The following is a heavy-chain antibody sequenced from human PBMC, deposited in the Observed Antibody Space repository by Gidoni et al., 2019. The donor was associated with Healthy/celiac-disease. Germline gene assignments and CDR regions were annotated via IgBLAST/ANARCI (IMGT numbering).Heavy chain of an antibody. V-gene: IGHV4-34*01. CDR2: INHSGST. J-gene: IGHJ3*02. CDR1: GCSFCGYH. CDR3: ARSRGRDYVWGSYRYKTLNAFDI. Sequence: VQLQQWGAGLFKPSETLSLTCAVYGCSFCGYHWRWIRQPPGKVLEWIGEINHSGSTNYNPSRKSRVTISVDTSKNQFSLKRSSVTAADTAVYYCARSRGRDYVWGSYRYKTLNAFDIWGQGTMVTVSS. D-gene: IGHD3-16*02.